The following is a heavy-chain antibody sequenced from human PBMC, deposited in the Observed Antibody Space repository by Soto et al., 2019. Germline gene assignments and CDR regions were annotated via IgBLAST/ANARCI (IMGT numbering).Heavy chain of an antibody. V-gene: IGHV4-39*01. Sequence: SESLSLTCTVSGGSICSGSSYWGWIRQPPGKGLEWIGSVYYLGNTYYNPSLGGRVSISVDTSKNQFSLKLKSVTAAETAGFYCAGLFHYVSCGYHLNYWGQGTLVTVSS. CDR3: AGLFHYVSCGYHLNY. D-gene: IGHD5-18*01. CDR1: GGSICSGSSY. CDR2: VYYLGNT. J-gene: IGHJ4*02.